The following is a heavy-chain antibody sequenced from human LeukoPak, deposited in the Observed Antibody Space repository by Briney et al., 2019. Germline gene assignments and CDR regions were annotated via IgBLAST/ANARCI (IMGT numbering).Heavy chain of an antibody. CDR2: IYTSGST. D-gene: IGHD5-24*01. CDR3: ASLIEMATTAFDY. CDR1: SGSISNYD. V-gene: IGHV4-4*07. J-gene: IGHJ4*02. Sequence: SETLSLTCTVSSGSISNYDWSWIRQPAGKGLEWIGRIYTSGSTNYNPSLKSRVTMSVDTSKKQFSLKLSSVTAADTAVYYCASLIEMATTAFDYWGQGTLVTVSS.